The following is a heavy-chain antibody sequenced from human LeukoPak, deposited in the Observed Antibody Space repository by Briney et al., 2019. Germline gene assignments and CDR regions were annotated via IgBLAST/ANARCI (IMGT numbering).Heavy chain of an antibody. V-gene: IGHV3-23*01. CDR2: ISGTVGST. CDR1: GFTFSSYA. D-gene: IGHD3-10*01. Sequence: PGGSLRLSCAASGFTFSSYAMSWVRQAPGKGLEGLSAISGTVGSTYYADSVKGRFNIPRDNSKNTLYLQMNSLRAEDTAVYYCAKRYYYGSEPTYGAFDIWGQGTMVTVSS. CDR3: AKRYYYGSEPTYGAFDI. J-gene: IGHJ3*02.